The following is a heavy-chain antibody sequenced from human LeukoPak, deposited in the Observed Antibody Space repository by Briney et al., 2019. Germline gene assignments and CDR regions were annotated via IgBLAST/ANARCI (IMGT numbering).Heavy chain of an antibody. CDR2: INHSGST. D-gene: IGHD3-10*01. CDR1: GGSISSYY. Sequence: SETLSLTCTVSGGSISSYYWSWIRQPAGKGLEWIGEINHSGSTNYNPSLKSRVAISVDTSKNQFSLQLNSVTPEDTAVYYCARDKPLWFGELLHAYYYFYMDVWGKGTTVTISS. J-gene: IGHJ6*03. CDR3: ARDKPLWFGELLHAYYYFYMDV. V-gene: IGHV4-34*01.